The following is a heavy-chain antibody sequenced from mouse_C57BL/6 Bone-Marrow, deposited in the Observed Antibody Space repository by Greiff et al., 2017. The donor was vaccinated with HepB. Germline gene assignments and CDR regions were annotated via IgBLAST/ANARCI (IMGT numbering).Heavy chain of an antibody. V-gene: IGHV5-17*01. D-gene: IGHD2-4*01. CDR2: ISSGSSTI. Sequence: EVQRVESGGGLVKPGGSLKLSCAASGFTFSDYGMHWVRQAPEKGLEWVAYISSGSSTIYYADTVKGRFTISRDNAKNTLFLQMTSLRSEDTAMYYCAKRDYDVRYFDVWGTGTTVTVSS. CDR1: GFTFSDYG. J-gene: IGHJ1*03. CDR3: AKRDYDVRYFDV.